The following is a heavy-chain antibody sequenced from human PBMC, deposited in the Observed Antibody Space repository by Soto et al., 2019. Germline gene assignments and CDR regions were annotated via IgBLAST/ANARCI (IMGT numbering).Heavy chain of an antibody. Sequence: QVQLVQSGAEVKKPGASVKVSCKASGYTFTSYYMHWVRQAPGQGLEWMGIINPSGGSTSYAQKFQCRVTMTRDTSTSTVYMELSSLRSEDTAVYYCARANIVLVPAAHLPPVYWGQGTLVTVSS. CDR1: GYTFTSYY. J-gene: IGHJ4*02. CDR3: ARANIVLVPAAHLPPVY. CDR2: INPSGGST. D-gene: IGHD2-2*01. V-gene: IGHV1-46*01.